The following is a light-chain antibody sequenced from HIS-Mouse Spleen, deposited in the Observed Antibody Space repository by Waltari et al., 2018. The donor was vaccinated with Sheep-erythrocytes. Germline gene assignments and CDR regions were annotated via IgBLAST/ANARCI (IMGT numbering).Light chain of an antibody. CDR2: EGS. CDR3: CSYAGSSTPWV. Sequence: QSALTQPASVSGSPGQSITISCTGTSRDVGSYNLVSWYQQHPGKAPKLLTYEGSNRPYGVSNRFSGSKSGNTASLTIAGLQAEDEADYYCCSYAGSSTPWVFGGGTKLTVL. J-gene: IGLJ3*02. CDR1: SRDVGSYNL. V-gene: IGLV2-23*01.